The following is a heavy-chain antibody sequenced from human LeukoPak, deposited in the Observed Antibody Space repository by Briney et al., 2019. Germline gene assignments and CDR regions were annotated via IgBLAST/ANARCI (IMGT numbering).Heavy chain of an antibody. D-gene: IGHD6-25*01. CDR3: ARSSIEAALDSFDI. CDR2: IYPGDSDT. J-gene: IGHJ3*02. CDR1: RYSFTTYW. Sequence: ESLKISCKGSRYSFTTYWIVWVRQMPGKGLEWMGTIYPGDSDTRYSPSFQGQVTISADKSINTAYLQWSSLKASDTAMYYCARSSIEAALDSFDIWGQGTMVTVSS. V-gene: IGHV5-51*01.